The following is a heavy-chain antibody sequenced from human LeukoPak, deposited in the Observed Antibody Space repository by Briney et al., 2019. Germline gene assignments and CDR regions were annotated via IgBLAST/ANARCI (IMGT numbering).Heavy chain of an antibody. CDR3: AGLGIAAAGNDY. V-gene: IGHV4-61*01. D-gene: IGHD6-13*01. Sequence: SETLSLTCTVSGGSVSRGSYYWSWIRRPPGKGLEWIGYIYYSGSTNYNPSLKSRVTISVDTSKNQFSLKLSSVTAADTAVYYCAGLGIAAAGNDYWGQGTLVTVSS. J-gene: IGHJ4*02. CDR2: IYYSGST. CDR1: GGSVSRGSYY.